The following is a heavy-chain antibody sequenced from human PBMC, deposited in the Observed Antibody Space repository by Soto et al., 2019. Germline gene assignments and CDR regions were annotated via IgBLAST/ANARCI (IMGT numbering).Heavy chain of an antibody. CDR3: ARDVDADFRTDFDY. V-gene: IGHV3-33*01. Sequence: PGGSLRLSCAASGFTFSSYGMHWVRQAPGKGLEWVAVIWYDGSNKYYADSVKGRFTISRDNAENSVYLEMDSLRAEDTALYYCARDVDADFRTDFDYWGRGTLVTVSS. D-gene: IGHD4-17*01. J-gene: IGHJ4*02. CDR2: IWYDGSNK. CDR1: GFTFSSYG.